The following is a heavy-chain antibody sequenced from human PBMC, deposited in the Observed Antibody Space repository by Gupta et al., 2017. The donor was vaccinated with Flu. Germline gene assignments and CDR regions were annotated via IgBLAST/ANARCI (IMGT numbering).Heavy chain of an antibody. CDR2: ISKGGTT. J-gene: IGHJ6*02. CDR3: ASSGTGYGPVYYYSYGMDA. Sequence: MAWVRQAPGKGLEWVSYISKGGTTYYVDSVRGRFTISRDNAKNSVYLQMNSLRAEDTAVYYCASSGTGYGPVYYYSYGMDAWGQGTTVTVSS. D-gene: IGHD3-9*01. V-gene: IGHV3-11*01.